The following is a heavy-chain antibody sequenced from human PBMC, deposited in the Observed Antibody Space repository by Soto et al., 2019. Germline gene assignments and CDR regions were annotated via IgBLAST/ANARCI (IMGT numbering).Heavy chain of an antibody. V-gene: IGHV4-31*03. J-gene: IGHJ3*02. CDR3: ARGTQLLHAFDI. CDR2: IYYIGST. Sequence: SETLSLTCTVSGGSISSGGYYWSWIRQHPGKGLEWIGYIYYIGSTYYNPSLKSRVTISVDTSKNQFSLKLSSVTAADTAVYYCARGTQLLHAFDIWGQGTMVAFSS. D-gene: IGHD2-2*01. CDR1: GGSISSGGYY.